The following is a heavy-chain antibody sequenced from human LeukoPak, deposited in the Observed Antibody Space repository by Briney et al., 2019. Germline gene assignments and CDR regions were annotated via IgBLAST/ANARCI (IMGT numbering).Heavy chain of an antibody. Sequence: GGSLRLSCAASGFTFDDYAMHWVRQAPGKGLEWVSGISWNSGSIGYADSVKGRFTISRDNSKNTLYLQMNSLRAEDTAVYYCANTYSSSPNDYWGQGTLVTVSS. CDR2: ISWNSGSI. V-gene: IGHV3-9*01. D-gene: IGHD5-18*01. J-gene: IGHJ4*02. CDR3: ANTYSSSPNDY. CDR1: GFTFDDYA.